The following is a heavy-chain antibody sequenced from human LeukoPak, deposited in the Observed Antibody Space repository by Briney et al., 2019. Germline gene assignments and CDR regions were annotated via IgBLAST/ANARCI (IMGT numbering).Heavy chain of an antibody. CDR3: AKDRGISGGFDY. CDR2: ISSSGSDI. CDR1: GFTFTIYG. J-gene: IGHJ4*02. D-gene: IGHD3-3*02. Sequence: PGGSLRLSCAASGFTFTIYGMNWVRQAPGKGLEWVSSISSSGSDIYYADSVKGRFTISRDNSKNTLYLQMNRLRAEDTAVYYCAKDRGISGGFDYWGQGTLVTVSS. V-gene: IGHV3-21*04.